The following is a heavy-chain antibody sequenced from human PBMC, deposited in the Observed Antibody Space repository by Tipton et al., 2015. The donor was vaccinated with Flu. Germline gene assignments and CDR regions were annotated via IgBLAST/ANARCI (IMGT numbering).Heavy chain of an antibody. D-gene: IGHD2-8*02. Sequence: SLRLSCAASGFRFNTFWMNWVRQAPGKGLEWVAIIKQDASEKLYVDSVEGRFTISRDNAKNSLSLQMDSLRAEDTAVYYCARQGLLVSPGGFDIWGQGTVVTVSS. CDR1: GFRFNTFW. CDR3: ARQGLLVSPGGFDI. J-gene: IGHJ3*02. CDR2: IKQDASEK. V-gene: IGHV3-7*01.